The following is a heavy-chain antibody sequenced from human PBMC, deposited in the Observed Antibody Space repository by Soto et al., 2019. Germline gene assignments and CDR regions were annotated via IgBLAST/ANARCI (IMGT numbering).Heavy chain of an antibody. CDR2: IYSGGST. CDR3: ARLLPNQGIGGAFDI. Sequence: PWGAPRLSCSASGVTVSDYYMSGIRQDPGKGLEWVSVIYSGGSTYYADSVKGRFTISRDNSKNTLYLQMNSLRAEDTAVYYCARLLPNQGIGGAFDIWGQGTMVTVSS. CDR1: GVTVSDYY. J-gene: IGHJ3*02. V-gene: IGHV3-66*04. D-gene: IGHD1-26*01.